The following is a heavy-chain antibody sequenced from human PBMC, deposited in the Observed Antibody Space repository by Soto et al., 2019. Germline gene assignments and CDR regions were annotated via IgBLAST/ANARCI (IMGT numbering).Heavy chain of an antibody. J-gene: IGHJ6*02. CDR3: ARPLSIAAAGIYYYYYGMDV. D-gene: IGHD6-13*01. CDR1: GYSFTSYW. Sequence: GESLKISCKGSGYSFTSYWISWVRQMPGKGLEWMGRIDPSDSYTNYSPSFQGHVTISADKSISTAYLQWSSLKASDTAMYYCARPLSIAAAGIYYYYYGMDVWGQGTTVTVSS. V-gene: IGHV5-10-1*01. CDR2: IDPSDSYT.